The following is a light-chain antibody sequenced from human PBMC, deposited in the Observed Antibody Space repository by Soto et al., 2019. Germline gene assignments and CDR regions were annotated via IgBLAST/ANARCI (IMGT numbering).Light chain of an antibody. V-gene: IGKV1-27*01. CDR1: QGISSC. J-gene: IGKJ5*01. Sequence: DIQLTQSPSSLSASVGDRVTITCRVSQGISSCLNWYRQKPGKVRKVLIYSASNLQSGVPSRFSGNGSGTDFTLTISSLQPEDVAPYYGQRTYNAPRVTFGQGTRLEIK. CDR2: SAS. CDR3: QRTYNAPRVT.